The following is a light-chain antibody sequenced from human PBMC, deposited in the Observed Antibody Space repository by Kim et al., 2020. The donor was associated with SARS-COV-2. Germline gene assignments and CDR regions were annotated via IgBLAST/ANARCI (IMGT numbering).Light chain of an antibody. CDR3: QQRSNWPIT. CDR1: QSVSSY. CDR2: DAS. J-gene: IGKJ5*01. V-gene: IGKV3-11*01. Sequence: WSPGESATHSCRASQSVSSYLAWYQQKPGQTPRLLIYDASNGATGIPARFSGSGSGTDFTLTISSLEPEDFAVYYCQQRSNWPITFGQGTRLEIK.